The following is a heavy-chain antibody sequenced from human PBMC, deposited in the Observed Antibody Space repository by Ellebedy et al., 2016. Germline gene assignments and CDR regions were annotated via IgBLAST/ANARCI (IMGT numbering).Heavy chain of an antibody. Sequence: GESLKISCAASGFIFDDYGMTWVRQAPGKGLEWVAFIRSKVYGGTTEYAASVKGRFTISRDDSKSIAYLQMNSLETEDTAVYYCTRFVGFDYWGQGTLVTVSS. D-gene: IGHD1-26*01. CDR3: TRFVGFDY. CDR2: IRSKVYGGTT. CDR1: GFIFDDYG. V-gene: IGHV3-49*04. J-gene: IGHJ4*02.